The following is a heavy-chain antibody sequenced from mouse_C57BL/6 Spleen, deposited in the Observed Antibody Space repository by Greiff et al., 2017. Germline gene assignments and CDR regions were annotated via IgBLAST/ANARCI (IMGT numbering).Heavy chain of an antibody. Sequence: VHVKQSGAELVRPGASVKLSCTASGFNIKDDYMHWVKQRPEQGLEWIGWIDPENGDTEYASKFQGKATITADTSSNTAYLQLSSLTSEDTAVYYCTSITTVVVDYAMDYWGQGTSVTVSS. D-gene: IGHD1-1*01. J-gene: IGHJ4*01. CDR1: GFNIKDDY. CDR2: IDPENGDT. CDR3: TSITTVVVDYAMDY. V-gene: IGHV14-4*01.